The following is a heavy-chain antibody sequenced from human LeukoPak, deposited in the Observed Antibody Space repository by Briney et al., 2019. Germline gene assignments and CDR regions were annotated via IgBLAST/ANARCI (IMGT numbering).Heavy chain of an antibody. CDR3: ATAPYEYIWGTYRTNWFDP. Sequence: SETLSLTCTVSGGAISSGDYYWSWIRQPPGKGLEWIGYSYYSGNTYYNPSLKSRVTISMDTSKNQFSLKLNSMTAADTAVYYCATAPYEYIWGTYRTNWFDPWGQGTLVTVSS. D-gene: IGHD3-16*02. V-gene: IGHV4-30-4*01. CDR1: GGAISSGDYY. CDR2: SYYSGNT. J-gene: IGHJ5*02.